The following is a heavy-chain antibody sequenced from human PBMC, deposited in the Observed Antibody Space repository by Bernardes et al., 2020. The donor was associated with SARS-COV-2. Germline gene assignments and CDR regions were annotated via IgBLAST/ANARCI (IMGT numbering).Heavy chain of an antibody. V-gene: IGHV1-24*01. D-gene: IGHD3-10*02. CDR2: FDPEDVET. J-gene: IGHJ6*02. Sequence: ASMKVSCKVSGYTLTELSMHWVRQAPGKGLEWMGGFDPEDVETIYAQKFQGRVTMTEDTSTDTAYMELSSLRSEDTAVYYCATAFPVFGDERNYYYYYYGMDVWGQGTTVTVSS. CDR1: GYTLTELS. CDR3: ATAFPVFGDERNYYYYYYGMDV.